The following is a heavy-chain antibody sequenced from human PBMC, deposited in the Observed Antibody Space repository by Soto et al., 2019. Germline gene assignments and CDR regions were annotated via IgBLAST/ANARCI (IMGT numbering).Heavy chain of an antibody. J-gene: IGHJ4*02. CDR1: GFTFIGYG. Sequence: GGSLRLSCAASGFTFIGYGMHWLRQAPGKGLEWVTVISFDGSNKYYADSVKGRFTISRDNSRNILYLQMNSLRAEDTAVYYCAKERMEQYQLLPFFDYWGQGTLVTVSS. V-gene: IGHV3-30*18. CDR2: ISFDGSNK. D-gene: IGHD2-2*01. CDR3: AKERMEQYQLLPFFDY.